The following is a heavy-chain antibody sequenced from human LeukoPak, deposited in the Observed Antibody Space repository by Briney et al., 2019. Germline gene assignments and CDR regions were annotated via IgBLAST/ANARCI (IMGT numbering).Heavy chain of an antibody. Sequence: GGSLRLSCSASGFTFSSYAMHWVRQAPGKGLEYVSAISSNGGSTYYADSVKGRFTISRDNSKNTVYLQMNSLRAEDTAVYYCARGLNTYDSSGFYLFWGQGTLVTVSS. D-gene: IGHD3-22*01. CDR1: GFTFSSYA. CDR3: ARGLNTYDSSGFYLF. CDR2: ISSNGGST. V-gene: IGHV3-64*04. J-gene: IGHJ4*02.